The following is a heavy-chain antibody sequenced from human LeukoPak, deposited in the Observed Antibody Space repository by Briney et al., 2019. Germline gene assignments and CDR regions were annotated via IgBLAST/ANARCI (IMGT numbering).Heavy chain of an antibody. V-gene: IGHV4-59*01. D-gene: IGHD2-15*01. CDR1: GGSISSYY. Sequence: SETLSLTCTVSGGSISSYYWSWIRQPPGKGLEWIGYIYYSGSTNYNPSLKSRVTISVDTSKNQFSLKLSSVTAADTAVYYCARGRYCRGGSCLDYWGQGTLVTVSS. CDR2: IYYSGST. J-gene: IGHJ4*02. CDR3: ARGRYCRGGSCLDY.